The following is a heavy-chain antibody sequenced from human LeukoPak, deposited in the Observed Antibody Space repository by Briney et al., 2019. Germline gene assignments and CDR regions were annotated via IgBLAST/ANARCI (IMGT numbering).Heavy chain of an antibody. D-gene: IGHD2/OR15-2a*01. CDR2: FDPEDGET. J-gene: IGHJ4*02. Sequence: ASVKVSCKVSGYTLTELSMHWVRQAPGKGLEWMGGFDPEDGETIYAQKFQGRVTMTRNTSISTAYMELSSLRSEDTAVYYCARDPHPMKRLYYFDYWGQGTLVTVSS. CDR1: GYTLTELS. CDR3: ARDPHPMKRLYYFDY. V-gene: IGHV1-24*01.